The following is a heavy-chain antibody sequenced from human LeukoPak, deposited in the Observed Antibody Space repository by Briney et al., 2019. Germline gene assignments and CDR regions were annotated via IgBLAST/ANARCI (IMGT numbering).Heavy chain of an antibody. Sequence: ASVKVSCKASGGTFSSYAISWVRQAPGQGLEWMGWINPNSGGTNYAQKFQGRVTMTRDTSISTAYMELSRLRSDDTAVYYCARANIVVVPAAIGYWGQGTLVTVSS. CDR2: INPNSGGT. V-gene: IGHV1-2*02. J-gene: IGHJ4*02. D-gene: IGHD2-2*01. CDR3: ARANIVVVPAAIGY. CDR1: GGTFSSYA.